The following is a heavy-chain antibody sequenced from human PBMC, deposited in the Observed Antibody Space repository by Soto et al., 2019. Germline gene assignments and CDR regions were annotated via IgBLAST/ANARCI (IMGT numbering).Heavy chain of an antibody. Sequence: PSGTLSLTCTVSGGSISGYFWSWMRQPPGKGLEWIGYIHYSGNTNYHPSLKSRLTISTDTSKNQVSLKLTSVTAADTAVYYCARHSTYNTRLYSFDVWGRGTMVTVSS. D-gene: IGHD2-2*01. CDR1: GGSISGYF. CDR3: ARHSTYNTRLYSFDV. CDR2: IHYSGNT. V-gene: IGHV4-59*08. J-gene: IGHJ3*01.